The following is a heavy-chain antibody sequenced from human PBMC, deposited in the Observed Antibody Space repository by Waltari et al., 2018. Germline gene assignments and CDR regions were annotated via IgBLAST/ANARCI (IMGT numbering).Heavy chain of an antibody. D-gene: IGHD5-18*01. Sequence: QVQLQESGPGLVKSSQTLSLTCSVSGGSISSEGFYWSWIRQHPGKGLEGTGYIANSGTYYNPSLKSRVTISRDTSKNQIFLKLSSVTAADTAVYYCARSGYRYGWGYYYGMDVWGQGTTVTVSS. CDR3: ARSGYRYGWGYYYGMDV. CDR2: IANSGT. CDR1: GGSISSEGFY. V-gene: IGHV4-31*03. J-gene: IGHJ6*02.